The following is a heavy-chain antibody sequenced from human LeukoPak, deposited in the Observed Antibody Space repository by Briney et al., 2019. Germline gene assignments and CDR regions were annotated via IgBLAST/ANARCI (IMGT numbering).Heavy chain of an antibody. CDR2: IKSKTDGGTT. CDR3: TTGTSYYDFWSGYVDYYYGMDV. V-gene: IGHV3-15*01. Sequence: GGSLRLSCAASGFTVSSNYMSWVRQAPGKGLEWVGRIKSKTDGGTTDYAAPVKGRFTISRDDSKNTLYLQMNSLKTEDTAVYYCTTGTSYYDFWSGYVDYYYGMDVWGQGTTVTVSS. CDR1: GFTVSSNY. J-gene: IGHJ6*02. D-gene: IGHD3-3*01.